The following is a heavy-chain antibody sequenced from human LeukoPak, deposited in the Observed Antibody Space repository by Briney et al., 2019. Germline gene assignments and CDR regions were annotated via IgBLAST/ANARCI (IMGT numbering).Heavy chain of an antibody. CDR1: GYSFTSYW. D-gene: IGHD3-9*01. Sequence: GESLKISCKGSGYSFTSYWIGWVRQMPGKGLEWMGIIYPGDSDTRYSPSFQGQVTISADKSISTAYLQWSSLKASDTAMYYCARHDRETSQIRYFDWLFLDYWGQGTLVTVSS. CDR3: ARHDRETSQIRYFDWLFLDY. J-gene: IGHJ4*02. CDR2: IYPGDSDT. V-gene: IGHV5-51*01.